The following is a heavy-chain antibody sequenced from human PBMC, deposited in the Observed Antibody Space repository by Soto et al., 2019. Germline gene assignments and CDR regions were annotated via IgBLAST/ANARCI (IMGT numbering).Heavy chain of an antibody. CDR2: IRSKANNYAT. J-gene: IGHJ5*02. V-gene: IGHV3-73*02. CDR3: TPLAAGTSDP. CDR1: GFTFSDSP. Sequence: EVQLVESGGGLVQPGGSLKLSCAASGFTFSDSPMHWVRQAPGKGLEWVGRIRSKANNYATAYAASVDGRFSVSRDDSKNTAYLQMNSLKIEDTAVYYCTPLAAGTSDPWGQGTLVTVSS. D-gene: IGHD6-13*01.